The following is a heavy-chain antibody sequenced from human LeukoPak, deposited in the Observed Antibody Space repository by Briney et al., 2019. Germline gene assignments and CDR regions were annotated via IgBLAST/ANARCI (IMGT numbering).Heavy chain of an antibody. CDR3: ATSGANCSSTSCFEYFQH. J-gene: IGHJ1*01. Sequence: SVKVSCKASGGTFSSYAISWVRQAPGQGLEWMGRIIPILGIANYAQKFQGRVTITADKSTSTAYMELSSLRSEDTAVYYCATSGANCSSTSCFEYFQHWGQGTLVTVSS. CDR1: GGTFSSYA. D-gene: IGHD2-2*01. V-gene: IGHV1-69*04. CDR2: IIPILGIA.